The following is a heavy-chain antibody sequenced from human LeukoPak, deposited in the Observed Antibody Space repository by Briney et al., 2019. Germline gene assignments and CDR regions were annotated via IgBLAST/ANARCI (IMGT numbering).Heavy chain of an antibody. Sequence: KPSETLSLTCTVSGGSISSYFWNWIRQPAGKGLEWIGRIYSSGSTNYNPSLKSRVTMSVDTSKNQFSLKLSSVTAADTAVYYCARDGSSWNFDYWGQGTLVTVSS. CDR2: IYSSGST. V-gene: IGHV4-4*07. D-gene: IGHD6-13*01. J-gene: IGHJ4*02. CDR3: ARDGSSWNFDY. CDR1: GGSISSYF.